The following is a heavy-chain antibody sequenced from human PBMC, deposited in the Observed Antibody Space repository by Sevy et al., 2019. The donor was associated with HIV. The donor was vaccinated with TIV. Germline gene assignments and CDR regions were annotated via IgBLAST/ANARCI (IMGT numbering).Heavy chain of an antibody. J-gene: IGHJ4*02. Sequence: SETLSLTCTVSGVSISSSSYYWGWIRQPPGKGLEWIGGIYYSGTTYYNPSLKSRVTMSVDTSKNQFSRKRSSVTAADTAVYYCSRPSREWDVFEFDYWGQGTLVTVSS. V-gene: IGHV4-39*01. CDR1: GVSISSSSYY. D-gene: IGHD1-26*01. CDR3: SRPSREWDVFEFDY. CDR2: IYYSGTT.